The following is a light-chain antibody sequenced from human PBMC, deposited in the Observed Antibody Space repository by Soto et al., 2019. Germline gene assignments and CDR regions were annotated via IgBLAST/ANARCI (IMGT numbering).Light chain of an antibody. CDR3: CSYADGSIYF. CDR2: YVD. V-gene: IGLV2-8*01. J-gene: IGLJ1*01. CDR1: SSDVGGYNY. Sequence: QSVLTQPPSASGCPGQSVAISCTGTSSDVGGYNYVSWYQQHPGKAPKLMIYYVDHRPSGVSSRFSGSKSGNTASLTISGLQAEDEGDYYCCSYADGSIYFFGTGTKVTVL.